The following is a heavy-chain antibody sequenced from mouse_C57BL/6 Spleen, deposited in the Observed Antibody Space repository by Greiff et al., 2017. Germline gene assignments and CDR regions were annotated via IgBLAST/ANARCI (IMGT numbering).Heavy chain of an antibody. CDR2: IYPGDGYT. CDR3: ARWNGNYVGDY. D-gene: IGHD2-1*01. CDR1: GYAFSSSW. Sequence: QVQLQQSGPELVKPGASVKISCKASGYAFSSSWMNWVKQRPGKGLEWIGRIYPGDGYTNYNGKFKGKATLTAYKYSSTAYMHLSSLTSEVSAVYFCARWNGNYVGDYWGQGTTLTVSS. J-gene: IGHJ2*01. V-gene: IGHV1-82*01.